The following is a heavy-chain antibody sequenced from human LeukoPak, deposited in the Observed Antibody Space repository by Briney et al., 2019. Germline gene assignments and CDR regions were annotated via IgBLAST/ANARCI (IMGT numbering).Heavy chain of an antibody. J-gene: IGHJ4*02. Sequence: GGSLRLSCTASGFPFSNYWMHWVRQAPGKGLLWVSRINTDERTTDYADSVKGRFTISRDNAKNSLYLQMNSLRAEDTAVYYCAKDRRAGSYDYWGQGTLVTVSS. V-gene: IGHV3-74*01. CDR3: AKDRRAGSYDY. CDR1: GFPFSNYW. D-gene: IGHD3-10*01. CDR2: INTDERTT.